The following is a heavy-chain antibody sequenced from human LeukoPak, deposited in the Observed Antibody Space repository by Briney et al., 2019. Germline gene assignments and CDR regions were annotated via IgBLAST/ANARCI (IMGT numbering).Heavy chain of an antibody. D-gene: IGHD3-22*01. V-gene: IGHV3-21*01. J-gene: IGHJ4*02. CDR3: ARGDYYDSSGYPDYFDY. CDR1: GFTFSSYA. CDR2: ISSSSSYI. Sequence: GGSLRLSCAASGFTFSSYAMSWVRQAPGKGLEWVSSISSSSSYIYYADSVKGRFTISRDNAKNSLYLQMNSLRAEDTAVYYCARGDYYDSSGYPDYFDYWGQGTLVTVSS.